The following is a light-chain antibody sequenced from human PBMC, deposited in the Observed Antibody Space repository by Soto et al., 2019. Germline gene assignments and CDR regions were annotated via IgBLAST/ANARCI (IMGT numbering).Light chain of an antibody. CDR3: QQSFRSPIT. CDR2: VAF. Sequence: DIQMTQSPSSLSASVGDTVTMTCRASQSIALSVNWYQQKPGKAPQLLIYVAFTLESGVPSRFSGSGSGTEFPLTLRRLQPEDFATYYCQQSFRSPITFGQGTRLE. V-gene: IGKV1-39*01. J-gene: IGKJ5*01. CDR1: QSIALS.